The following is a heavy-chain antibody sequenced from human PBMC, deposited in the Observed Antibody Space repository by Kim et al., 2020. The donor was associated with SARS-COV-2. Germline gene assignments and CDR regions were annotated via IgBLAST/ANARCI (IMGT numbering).Heavy chain of an antibody. CDR3: ARLSHYYDSSGYYPPSWYFDY. Sequence: SETLSLTCTVSGGSISSSSYYWGWIRQPPGKGLEWIGSIYYSGSTYYNPSLKSRVTISVDTSKNQFSLKLSSVTAADTAVYYCARLSHYYDSSGYYPPSWYFDYWGQGTLVTVSS. CDR2: IYYSGST. D-gene: IGHD3-22*01. V-gene: IGHV4-39*01. CDR1: GGSISSSSYY. J-gene: IGHJ4*02.